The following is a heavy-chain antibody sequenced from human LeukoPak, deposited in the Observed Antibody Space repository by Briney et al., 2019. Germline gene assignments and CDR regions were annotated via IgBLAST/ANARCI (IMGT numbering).Heavy chain of an antibody. CDR1: GGAFSGYY. J-gene: IGHJ4*02. Sequence: SETLSPPFAVYGGAFSGYYWGWVRPPPGEGLGWVGGNNHSGSTNYNPSLKSRVTISVDTSKNQFSLKLSSVTAADTAVYYCARISNYYGSGSYYWYFDYWGQGTLVTVSS. D-gene: IGHD3-10*01. CDR2: NNHSGST. CDR3: ARISNYYGSGSYYWYFDY. V-gene: IGHV4-34*01.